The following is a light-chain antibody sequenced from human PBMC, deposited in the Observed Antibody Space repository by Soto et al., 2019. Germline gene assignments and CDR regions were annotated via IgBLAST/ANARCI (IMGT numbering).Light chain of an antibody. CDR3: QQRSNWPPGLT. Sequence: EIVLTQSPATLSLSPGERATLSCRASQSFSSYLAWYQQQPCHAPSLLIYDASNRATGIPARFSGSWSGTDFTLTISSLEPEDFAVYYCQQRSNWPPGLTFGGGTKVEIK. CDR1: QSFSSY. J-gene: IGKJ4*01. CDR2: DAS. V-gene: IGKV3-11*01.